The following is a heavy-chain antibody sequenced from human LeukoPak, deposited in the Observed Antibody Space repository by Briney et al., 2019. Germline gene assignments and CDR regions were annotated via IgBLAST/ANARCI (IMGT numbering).Heavy chain of an antibody. J-gene: IGHJ6*04. D-gene: IGHD6-19*01. CDR3: AKDAYSSGWYGGYYYYYGTDV. V-gene: IGHV3-30*18. Sequence: PGGSLRLSCAASGFTFSGYGMHWVRQAPGKGLEWVAVISYDGSNKYYADSVKGRFTISRDNSKNTLYLQMNSLRAEDTAVYYCAKDAYSSGWYGGYYYYYGTDVWGKGTTVTVSS. CDR1: GFTFSGYG. CDR2: ISYDGSNK.